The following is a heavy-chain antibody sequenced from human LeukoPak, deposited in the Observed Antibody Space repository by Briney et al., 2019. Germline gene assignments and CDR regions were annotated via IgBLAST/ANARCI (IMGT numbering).Heavy chain of an antibody. CDR2: IYPGDSDT. CDR1: GYTFATYW. Sequence: GESLKISCQGSGYTFATYWIGWVRQMPGKGLEWMGIIYPGDSDTRYSPSFEGQVTISADKSISTAYLQWSTLKASDTAMYYCARRTMIVGAYAFDIWGQGTLVTVSS. J-gene: IGHJ4*02. D-gene: IGHD3-22*01. CDR3: ARRTMIVGAYAFDI. V-gene: IGHV5-51*01.